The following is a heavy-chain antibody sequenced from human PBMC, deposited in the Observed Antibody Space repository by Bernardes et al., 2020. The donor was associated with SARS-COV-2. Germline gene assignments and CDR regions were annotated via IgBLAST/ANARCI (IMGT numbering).Heavy chain of an antibody. D-gene: IGHD3-10*01. V-gene: IGHV1-24*01. CDR3: AIDGLIMPSGVIIPS. Sequence: ASVKVSCKVSGYTLTELSMNWVRQAPGKGLEWMGGFDPEDGETIYAQKFQGRVTMSEDTSTDTAYMELSGLRSEDTAVYYCAIDGLIMPSGVIIPSWGQGTLVSVSS. CDR1: GYTLTELS. CDR2: FDPEDGET. J-gene: IGHJ4*02.